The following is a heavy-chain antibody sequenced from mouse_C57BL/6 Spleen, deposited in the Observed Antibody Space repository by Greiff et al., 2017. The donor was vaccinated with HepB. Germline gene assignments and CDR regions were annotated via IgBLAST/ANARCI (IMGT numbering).Heavy chain of an antibody. CDR3: ARAPNWALYAMDY. CDR2: ISDGGSYT. V-gene: IGHV5-4*03. D-gene: IGHD4-1*02. Sequence: EVKLMESGGGLVKPGGSLKLSCAASGFTFSSYAMSWVRQTPEKRLEWVATISDGGSYTYYPDNVKGRFTIARDNAKNNLYLQMSHLKSEDTAMYYCARAPNWALYAMDYWGQGTSVTVSS. J-gene: IGHJ4*01. CDR1: GFTFSSYA.